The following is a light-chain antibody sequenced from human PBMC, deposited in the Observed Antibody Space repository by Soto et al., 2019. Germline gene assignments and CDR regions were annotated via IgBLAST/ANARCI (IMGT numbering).Light chain of an antibody. CDR1: SSNIGSNS. CDR3: AAWDDSVNGWV. Sequence: QSVLTQPPSASGTPGQRVTISCSGSSSNIGSNSGNWFQQLPGTAPKLLIYSNNQRPSGVHDRFSGSKSGTSAALAISGLQSEDEAHYHCAAWDDSVNGWVFGGGTKVTVL. J-gene: IGLJ3*02. V-gene: IGLV1-44*01. CDR2: SNN.